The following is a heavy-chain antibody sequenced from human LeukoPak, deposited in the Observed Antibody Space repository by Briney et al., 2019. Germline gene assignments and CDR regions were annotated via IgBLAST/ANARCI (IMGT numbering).Heavy chain of an antibody. CDR1: GYTITGYY. V-gene: IGHV1-2*02. J-gene: IGHJ4*02. D-gene: IGHD2-2*01. Sequence: ASVKVSCKASGYTITGYYMHWVRQAPGQGLEWMGWINPNSGGTNYAQKFQGRVTMTRDTSISTAYMELSRLRSDDTAVYYCARELGGRYCSSTSCYPVGYWGQGTLVTVSS. CDR3: ARELGGRYCSSTSCYPVGY. CDR2: INPNSGGT.